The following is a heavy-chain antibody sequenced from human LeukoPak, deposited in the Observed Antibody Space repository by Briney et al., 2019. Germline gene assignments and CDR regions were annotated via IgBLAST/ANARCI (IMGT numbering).Heavy chain of an antibody. V-gene: IGHV4-34*01. D-gene: IGHD5-12*01. CDR1: GGSFSGYY. CDR2: INHSGST. J-gene: IGHJ4*02. Sequence: PSETLSLTCAVYGGSFSGYYWSWIRQPPGKGLEWIGEINHSGSTNYNSSLKSRVTISVDTSKNQFSLKLSSVTAADTAVYYCARVSGYDWESSYDYWGQGTLVTVSS. CDR3: ARVSGYDWESSYDY.